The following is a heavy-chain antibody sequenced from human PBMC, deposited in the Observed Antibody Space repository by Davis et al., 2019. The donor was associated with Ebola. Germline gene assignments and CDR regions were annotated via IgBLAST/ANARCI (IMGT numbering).Heavy chain of an antibody. Sequence: ASVKVSCKASGYTFTSYDINWVRQATGQGLEWMGRMNPNSGNTAYAQKFQGRVTMTSNTSIRTAYMELSSLRSEDTAVYYCARGVLGDGLDVWGKGTTVTVSS. J-gene: IGHJ6*04. V-gene: IGHV1-8*01. CDR1: GYTFTSYD. D-gene: IGHD3-16*01. CDR2: MNPNSGNT. CDR3: ARGVLGDGLDV.